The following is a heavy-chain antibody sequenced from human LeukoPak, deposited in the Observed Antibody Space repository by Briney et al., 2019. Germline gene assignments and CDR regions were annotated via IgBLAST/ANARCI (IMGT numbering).Heavy chain of an antibody. D-gene: IGHD5-24*01. CDR3: AKWRRVATTYFDY. CDR2: LTESGST. J-gene: IGHJ4*02. CDR1: GFSFNNYA. Sequence: GGSLRLSCAASGFSFNNYAMSWVRQAPGRGLEWVSTLTESGSTYYADSVKGRFTMSRDNSKNTLSLQMNTLRAEDTAEYYCAKWRRVATTYFDYWGQGALVTVSS. V-gene: IGHV3-23*01.